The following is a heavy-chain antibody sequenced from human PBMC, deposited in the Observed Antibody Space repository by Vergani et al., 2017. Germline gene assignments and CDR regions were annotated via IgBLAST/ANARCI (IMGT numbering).Heavy chain of an antibody. D-gene: IGHD1/OR15-1a*01. J-gene: IGHJ5*02. CDR2: ISDGGETK. Sequence: QVQLVASGGGLVRPGGSLRLSCAASGFIFSDYYMTWIRQTPGKGLEWLAHISDGGETKMYAESLKGRFTVSRDNTKNLLSLQMKTLKVDDTATYYCGRKQSPASLMNKPIDIWGQGTLVTVS. CDR1: GFIFSDYY. V-gene: IGHV3-11*01. CDR3: GRKQSPASLMNKPIDI.